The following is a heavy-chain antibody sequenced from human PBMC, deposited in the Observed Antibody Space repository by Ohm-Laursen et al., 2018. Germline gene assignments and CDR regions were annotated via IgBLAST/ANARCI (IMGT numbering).Heavy chain of an antibody. CDR1: GFTFRSYW. D-gene: IGHD3-16*01. Sequence: SLRLSCAASGFTFRSYWMTWVRQPPGKGLEWVARIKVDGSEKYYVDSVKGRFTISRDDAKHSLYLKMSSLRAEDTAVYYCARFGVNHGMDVWGQGTTVTVSS. CDR2: IKVDGSEK. CDR3: ARFGVNHGMDV. V-gene: IGHV3-7*01. J-gene: IGHJ6*02.